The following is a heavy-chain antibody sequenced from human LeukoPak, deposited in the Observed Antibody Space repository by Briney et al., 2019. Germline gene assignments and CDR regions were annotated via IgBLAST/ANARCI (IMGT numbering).Heavy chain of an antibody. D-gene: IGHD3-22*01. Sequence: GGSLRLSCAASGFTFSSYEMNWVRQAPGKGLEWVSYISSSGSTTYYADSVKGRFAISRDNSKNTLYLQMSRLRAEDTAVYYCTKLRGSSDYYGTFDYWGQGTLVTVSS. V-gene: IGHV3-48*03. CDR2: ISSSGSTT. CDR3: TKLRGSSDYYGTFDY. J-gene: IGHJ4*02. CDR1: GFTFSSYE.